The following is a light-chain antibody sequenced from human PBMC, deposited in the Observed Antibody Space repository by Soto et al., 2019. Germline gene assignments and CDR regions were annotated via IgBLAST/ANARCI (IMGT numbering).Light chain of an antibody. J-gene: IGKJ5*01. Sequence: VMKQSPATLSVSPGERATLSCRASQSVSSYLAWYQQKPGQAPRLLIYDASNRATGIPARFSGSGSGTDFTLTISSLEPEDFAVYYCQQRLNWQVTFGQGTRLEIK. V-gene: IGKV3-11*01. CDR1: QSVSSY. CDR3: QQRLNWQVT. CDR2: DAS.